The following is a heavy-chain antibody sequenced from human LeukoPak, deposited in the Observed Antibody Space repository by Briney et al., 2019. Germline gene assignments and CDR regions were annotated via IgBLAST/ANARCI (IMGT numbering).Heavy chain of an antibody. V-gene: IGHV1-46*01. D-gene: IGHD3-22*01. CDR1: GYTFTSYY. Sequence: ASVKVSCKASGYTFTSYYMHWVRQAPGQGLEWMGIINPSGGSTSYAQKFQGRVTMTRDTSISTAYMELSRLRSDDTAVYYCARGRITMIVDYWGQGTLVTVSS. CDR2: INPSGGST. CDR3: ARGRITMIVDY. J-gene: IGHJ4*02.